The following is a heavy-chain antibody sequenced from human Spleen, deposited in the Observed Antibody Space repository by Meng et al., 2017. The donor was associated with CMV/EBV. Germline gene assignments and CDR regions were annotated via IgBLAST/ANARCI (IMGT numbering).Heavy chain of an antibody. CDR1: GFTFSTYE. J-gene: IGHJ4*02. CDR3: ARDSRYSGSGRKIFDS. V-gene: IGHV3-48*03. D-gene: IGHD3-10*01. Sequence: GGSLRLSCAASGFTFSTYEMNWVRQAPGKGLEWVSYISGSGESPTAIYYANSVRGRFTISRDNAKNTLYLQMNSLRVEDTAVYFCARDSRYSGSGRKIFDSWGQGTLVTVSS. CDR2: ISGSGESPTAI.